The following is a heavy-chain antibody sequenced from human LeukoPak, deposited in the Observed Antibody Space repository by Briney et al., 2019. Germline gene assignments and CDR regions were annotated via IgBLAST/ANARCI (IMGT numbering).Heavy chain of an antibody. CDR3: ARAKVSSRLWFGELLPVFDY. Sequence: ASVKVSCKASGYTFTGYYMHWVRQAPGQGLEWMGWINPNSGGTNYAQKFQGWVTMTRDTSISTAYMELSRLRSDDTAVYYCARAKVSSRLWFGELLPVFDYWGQGTLVTVSS. CDR1: GYTFTGYY. D-gene: IGHD3-10*01. V-gene: IGHV1-2*04. CDR2: INPNSGGT. J-gene: IGHJ4*02.